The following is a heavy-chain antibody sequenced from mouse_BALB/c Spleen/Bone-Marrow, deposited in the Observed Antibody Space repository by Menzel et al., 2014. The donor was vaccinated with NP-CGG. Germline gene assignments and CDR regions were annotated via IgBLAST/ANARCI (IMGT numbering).Heavy chain of an antibody. CDR1: GYTFTSYW. V-gene: IGHV1-7*01. J-gene: IGHJ1*01. Sequence: QVQLKESGAELAKPGASVKMSCKASGYTFTSYWMHWVKQRPGQGLEWIGYINPSTGYTGYNQKFKDKATLTADKSSSTAYMQLSSLTSEDSAVYYCARDWYFDVWGAGTTVTVSS. CDR2: INPSTGYT. CDR3: ARDWYFDV.